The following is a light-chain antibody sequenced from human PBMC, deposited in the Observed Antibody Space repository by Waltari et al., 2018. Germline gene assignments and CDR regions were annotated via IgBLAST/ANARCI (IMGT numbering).Light chain of an antibody. CDR2: DAS. Sequence: EIVLTQSPATLSLSPGERATLSCRASQSVYGSLAWHQQKPGQAPRLLIFDASKRATGIPARCSGRGSGTDFTFTISSLEPEDFAIYDCQQRSNCALTFGGGTKVEIK. J-gene: IGKJ4*02. CDR3: QQRSNCALT. V-gene: IGKV3-11*01. CDR1: QSVYGS.